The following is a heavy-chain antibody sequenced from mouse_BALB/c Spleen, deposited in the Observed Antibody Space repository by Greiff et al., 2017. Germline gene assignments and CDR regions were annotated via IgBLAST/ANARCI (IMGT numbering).Heavy chain of an antibody. J-gene: IGHJ2*01. CDR1: GFTFSSFG. D-gene: IGHD4-1*01. Sequence: EVQGVESGGGLVQPGGSRKLSCAASGFTFSSFGMHWVRQAPEKGLEWVAYISSGSSTIYYADTVKGRFTISRDNPKNTLFLQMTSLGSEDTAMYYCAKSTGTYIDYWGQGTTLTVSS. CDR2: ISSGSSTI. V-gene: IGHV5-17*02. CDR3: AKSTGTYIDY.